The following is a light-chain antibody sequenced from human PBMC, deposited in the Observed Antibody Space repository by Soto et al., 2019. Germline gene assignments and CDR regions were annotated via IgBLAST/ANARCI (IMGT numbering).Light chain of an antibody. Sequence: ESLLTQSPGTLSLSPGERATLSCRASQGVASRYLAWYQQKPGQAPRLLIYGASTRATGIPDRFSGSGLGTDFTLTISRLEPEDFAVYYCQQYGSSPIAFGQGTRLEIK. CDR1: QGVASRY. V-gene: IGKV3-20*01. CDR3: QQYGSSPIA. J-gene: IGKJ5*01. CDR2: GAS.